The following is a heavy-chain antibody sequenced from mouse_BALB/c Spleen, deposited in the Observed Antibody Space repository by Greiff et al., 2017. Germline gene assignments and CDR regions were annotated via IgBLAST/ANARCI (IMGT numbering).Heavy chain of an antibody. V-gene: IGHV5-6-5*01. CDR1: GFTFSSYA. J-gene: IGHJ2*01. CDR2: ISSGGST. D-gene: IGHD4-1*01. CDR3: ARWEVSYFDY. Sequence: EVKLVESGGGLVKPGESLKLSCAASGFTFSSYAMSWVRQTPEKRLEWVASISSGGSTYYPDSVKGRFTISRDNARNILYLQMSSLRSEDTAMYYCARWEVSYFDYWGQGTTLTVSS.